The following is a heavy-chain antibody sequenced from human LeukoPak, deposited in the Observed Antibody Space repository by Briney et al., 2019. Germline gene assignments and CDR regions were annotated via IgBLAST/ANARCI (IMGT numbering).Heavy chain of an antibody. CDR1: GFTFSSYG. D-gene: IGHD3-22*01. V-gene: IGHV3-23*01. J-gene: IGHJ4*02. CDR2: ISGSGGST. CDR3: ARTKVLPPARGLDEMYYYDSSGYYFLDY. Sequence: GGTLRLSCAASGFTFSSYGMSWVRQAPGKGLEWVSAISGSGGSTYYADSVKGRFTISRDNAKNTLYLQMNSLRAEDTAVYYCARTKVLPPARGLDEMYYYDSSGYYFLDYWGQGTLVTVSS.